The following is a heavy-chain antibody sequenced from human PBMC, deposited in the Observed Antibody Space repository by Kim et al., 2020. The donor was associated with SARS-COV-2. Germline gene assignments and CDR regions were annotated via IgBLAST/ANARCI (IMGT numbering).Heavy chain of an antibody. D-gene: IGHD3-3*01. J-gene: IGHJ4*02. V-gene: IGHV4-39*01. CDR3: ARQRGSGKWSFDY. Sequence: FTPSLKRRGTISVDTSMNQFSLKLRSVTAADTTVYYCARQRGSGKWSFDYWGQGTLVTVSS.